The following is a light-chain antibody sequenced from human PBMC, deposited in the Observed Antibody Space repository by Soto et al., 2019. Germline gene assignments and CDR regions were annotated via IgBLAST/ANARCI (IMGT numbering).Light chain of an antibody. CDR3: QEYNAFSRT. CDR2: KAS. J-gene: IGKJ2*01. V-gene: IGKV1-5*03. CDR1: RSISNW. Sequence: DIQMTQSPSTLSASVGDRVTITCRASRSISNWLAWYQQKPGKAPKPLIYKASSLESGVPSRFSGSGSGTEFTLTISSLQPDDFATYYCQEYNAFSRTFGQGTKLQIK.